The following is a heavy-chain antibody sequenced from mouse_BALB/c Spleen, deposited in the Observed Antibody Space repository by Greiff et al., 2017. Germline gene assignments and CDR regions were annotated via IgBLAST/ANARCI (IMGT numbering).Heavy chain of an antibody. CDR2: ISSGGST. CDR3: ARGGTTVVAPRYFDV. CDR1: GFTFSSYA. V-gene: IGHV5-6-5*01. Sequence: EVKLMESGGGLVKPGGSLKLSCAASGFTFSSYAMSWVRQTPEKRLEWVASISSGGSTYYPDSVKGRFTISRDNARNILYLQMSSLRSEDTAMYYCARGGTTVVAPRYFDVWGAGTTVTVSS. J-gene: IGHJ1*01. D-gene: IGHD1-1*01.